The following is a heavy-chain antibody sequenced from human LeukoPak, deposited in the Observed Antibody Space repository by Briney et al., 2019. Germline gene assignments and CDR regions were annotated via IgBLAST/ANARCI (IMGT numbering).Heavy chain of an antibody. V-gene: IGHV3-9*01. CDR3: AREGYDAYYFGY. CDR1: GFTFDDYA. J-gene: IGHJ4*02. Sequence: GRSLRLSCAASGFTFDDYAMHWVRQAPGKGLEWVSGISWNSGSIGYADSVKGRFTISRDNAKNSLYLQMNSLRAEDTAVYYCAREGYDAYYFGYWGQGTLVTVSS. D-gene: IGHD6-13*01. CDR2: ISWNSGSI.